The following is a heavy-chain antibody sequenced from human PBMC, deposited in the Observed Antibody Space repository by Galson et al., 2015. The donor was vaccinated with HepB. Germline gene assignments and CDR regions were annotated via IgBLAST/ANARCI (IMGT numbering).Heavy chain of an antibody. J-gene: IGHJ4*02. CDR3: ARDSDGSGSYRAGVFDY. CDR1: GFTFSSYA. V-gene: IGHV3-30*04. Sequence: SLRLSCAASGFTFSSYAMHWVRQAPGKGLEWVAVISYDGSNKYYADSVKGRFTISRDNSKNTLCLQMNSLRAEDTAVYYCARDSDGSGSYRAGVFDYWGQGTLVTVSS. CDR2: ISYDGSNK. D-gene: IGHD3-10*01.